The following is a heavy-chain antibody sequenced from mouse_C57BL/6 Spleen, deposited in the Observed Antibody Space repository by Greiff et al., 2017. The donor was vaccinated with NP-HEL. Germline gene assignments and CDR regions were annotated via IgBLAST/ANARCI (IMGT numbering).Heavy chain of an antibody. D-gene: IGHD2-3*01. Sequence: VQLQQSGAELVKPGASVKLSCTASGFNIKDYYMHWVKQRTEQGLEWIGRIDPEDGATKYAPKFQGKATITADTSSNTAYLQLSSLTSEDTAVYYCARGDGYYEGWFAYWGQGTLVTVSA. CDR1: GFNIKDYY. V-gene: IGHV14-2*01. CDR2: IDPEDGAT. CDR3: ARGDGYYEGWFAY. J-gene: IGHJ3*01.